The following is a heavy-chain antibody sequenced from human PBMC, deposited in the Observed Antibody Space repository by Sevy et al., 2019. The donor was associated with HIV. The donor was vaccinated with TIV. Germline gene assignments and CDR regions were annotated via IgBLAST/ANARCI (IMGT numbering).Heavy chain of an antibody. D-gene: IGHD6-19*01. CDR1: GYTFTSYG. CDR3: ARSTQVAGRNNWFDP. J-gene: IGHJ5*02. Sequence: ASVKVSCKASGYTFTSYGISWVRQAPGQGLEWMGWISTYNSIRNSPQKFQDRATMTTDTSTSTAYMELRSLRSDDTAVYYCARSTQVAGRNNWFDPWGQGTLVTGSS. CDR2: ISTYNSIR. V-gene: IGHV1-18*01.